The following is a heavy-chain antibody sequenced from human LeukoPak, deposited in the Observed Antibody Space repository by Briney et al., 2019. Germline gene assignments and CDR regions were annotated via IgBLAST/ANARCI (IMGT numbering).Heavy chain of an antibody. D-gene: IGHD2-15*01. Sequence: SETLSLTCTVSGGSISSYYWSWIRQPPGKGLEWIGYIYYSGSTNYNPSLKSRVTISVDTSKNQFSLKLSSVTAADTAVYYCARITYCSGGSCFYGMDVWGQGATVTVSS. J-gene: IGHJ6*02. CDR1: GGSISSYY. CDR3: ARITYCSGGSCFYGMDV. V-gene: IGHV4-59*01. CDR2: IYYSGST.